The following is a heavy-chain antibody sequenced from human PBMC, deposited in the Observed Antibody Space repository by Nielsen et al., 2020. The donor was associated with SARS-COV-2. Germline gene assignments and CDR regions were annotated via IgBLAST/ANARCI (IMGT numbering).Heavy chain of an antibody. D-gene: IGHD1-7*01. CDR3: ARDRNWNYGWFDP. CDR2: TYYRSKWYN. Sequence: SQTLSLTCAISGDSVSSNSAAWNWIRPSPSRGLEWLGRTYYRSKWYNDYAVSVKSRITINPDTSKNQFSLQLNSVTPEDTAVYYCARDRNWNYGWFDPWGQGTLVTVSS. V-gene: IGHV6-1*01. J-gene: IGHJ5*02. CDR1: GDSVSSNSAA.